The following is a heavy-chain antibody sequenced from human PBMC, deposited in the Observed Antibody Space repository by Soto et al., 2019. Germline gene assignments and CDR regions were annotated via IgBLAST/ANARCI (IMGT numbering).Heavy chain of an antibody. CDR3: ARGPSYYDSSGYDY. V-gene: IGHV3-33*01. CDR1: GFTFSSYG. Sequence: ESVGGVVQPGRSLRLSCAASGFTFSSYGMHWVRQAPGKGLEWVAVIWYDGSNKYYADSVKGRFTISRDNSKNTLYLQMNSLRAEDTAVYYCARGPSYYDSSGYDYWGQGTLVTVSS. J-gene: IGHJ4*02. CDR2: IWYDGSNK. D-gene: IGHD3-22*01.